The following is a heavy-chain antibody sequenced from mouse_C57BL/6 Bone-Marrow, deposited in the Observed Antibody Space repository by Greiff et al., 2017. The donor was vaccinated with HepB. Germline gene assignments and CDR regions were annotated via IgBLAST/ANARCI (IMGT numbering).Heavy chain of an antibody. CDR2: IDPENGDT. CDR3: TTPLYYDYDEGYAMDY. D-gene: IGHD2-4*01. Sequence: VQLQQSGAELVRPGASVKLSCTASGFNIKDDYMHWVKQRPEQGLEWIGWIDPENGDTEYASQFQGKATITADTSSNTAYLQLSSLTSEDTAVYYCTTPLYYDYDEGYAMDYWGQGTSVTVSS. CDR1: GFNIKDDY. V-gene: IGHV14-4*01. J-gene: IGHJ4*01.